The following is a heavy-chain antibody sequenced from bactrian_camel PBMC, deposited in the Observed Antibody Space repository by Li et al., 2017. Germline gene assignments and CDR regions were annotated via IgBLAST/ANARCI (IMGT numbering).Heavy chain of an antibody. CDR1: AVPFTTYC. J-gene: IGHJ4*01. Sequence: QVQLVESGGGSVQAGGSLRLSCDASAVPFTTYCVGWFRQAPGMEREGVATIESDGSTNYADSVKGRFTISKDNAKNTVYLQMNGLKPEDTAMYYCAADITWCIGRRQADCNYSGQGTQVTVS. CDR3: AADITWCIGRRQADCNY. D-gene: IGHD1*01. CDR2: IESDGST. V-gene: IGHV3S53*01.